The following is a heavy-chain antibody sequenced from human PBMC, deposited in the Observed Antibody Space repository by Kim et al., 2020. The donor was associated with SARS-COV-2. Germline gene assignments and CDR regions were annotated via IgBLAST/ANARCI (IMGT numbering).Heavy chain of an antibody. V-gene: IGHV3-48*04. D-gene: IGHD3-16*01. CDR2: ISDSSSTT. CDR1: GFTLSLYS. CDR3: VRENSWAFDI. Sequence: GGSLRLSCATSGFTLSLYSMNWVRQAPGKGLEWVSHISDSSSTTKYADSVKGRFTISRDNAKNSLNLQINSLRAEDSAVYYCVRENSWAFDIWGQGTMVT. J-gene: IGHJ3*02.